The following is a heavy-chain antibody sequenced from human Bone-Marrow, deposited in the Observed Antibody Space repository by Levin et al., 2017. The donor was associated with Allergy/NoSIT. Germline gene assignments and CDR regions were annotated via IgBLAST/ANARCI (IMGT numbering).Heavy chain of an antibody. D-gene: IGHD2-21*02. CDR1: GASIHSGGYS. J-gene: IGHJ4*02. Sequence: SQTLSLTCAVSGASIHSGGYSWSWIRQPPGKGLEWIGYIFHSGPTYYSPSLRSRVTVSADWSKNQFSLDLGSVTAADTAVYYCARGGYCGADCYSSFDSWGQGILVTVSS. V-gene: IGHV4-30-2*01. CDR2: IFHSGPT. CDR3: ARGGYCGADCYSSFDS.